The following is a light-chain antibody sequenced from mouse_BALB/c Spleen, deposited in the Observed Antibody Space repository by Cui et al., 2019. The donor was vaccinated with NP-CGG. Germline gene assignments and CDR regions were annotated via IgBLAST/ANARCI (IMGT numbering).Light chain of an antibody. J-gene: IGLJ1*01. CDR1: TGAVTTSNY. V-gene: IGLV1*01. Sequence: QVVVTEECALNTSPGETVTLTCRSSTGAVTTSNYANWVQEKPDHLFTGLIGGTNNRAPGVPARLSGSLIGDKAALTITGAQTEDEAIYFCALWYSNHWVFGGGTKLTVL. CDR2: GTN. CDR3: ALWYSNHWV.